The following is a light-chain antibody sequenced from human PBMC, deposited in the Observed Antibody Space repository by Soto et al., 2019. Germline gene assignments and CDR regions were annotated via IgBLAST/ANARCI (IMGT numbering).Light chain of an antibody. CDR2: EGS. Sequence: QSALTQPASVSGSPGQSITISCTGTSSDVGSYNLVSWYQQHPGKAPKLMIYEGSKRPSGVSNRFSGSKSGNTASLTISGLQVEDEAVYYCCSYAGSSTFDVVFGGGTKVTVL. J-gene: IGLJ2*01. V-gene: IGLV2-23*03. CDR1: SSDVGSYNL. CDR3: CSYAGSSTFDVV.